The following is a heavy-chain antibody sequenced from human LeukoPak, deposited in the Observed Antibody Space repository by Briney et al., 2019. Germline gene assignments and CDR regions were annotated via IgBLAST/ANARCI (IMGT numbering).Heavy chain of an antibody. CDR2: INPNSGGT. Sequence: GASVRVSCKASGYTFTGYYMHWVRRAPGQGLEWMGWINPNSGGTSYAQKFQGRVTMTRDMSTSTVYMELSSLRSEDTAVYYCARGDDILTGYYNWASFDYWGQGTLVTVSS. CDR1: GYTFTGYY. J-gene: IGHJ4*02. CDR3: ARGDDILTGYYNWASFDY. D-gene: IGHD3-9*01. V-gene: IGHV1-2*02.